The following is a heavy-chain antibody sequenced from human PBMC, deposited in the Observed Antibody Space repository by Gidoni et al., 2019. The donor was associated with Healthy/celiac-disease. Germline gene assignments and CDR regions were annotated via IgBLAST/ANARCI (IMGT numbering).Heavy chain of an antibody. Sequence: QVQLQQWGAGLLKPSETLSITCAVYGGSFSGYYWSWIRQPPGKGLEWIGEINHSGSTNYNPSLKSRVTISVDTSKNQFSLKLSSVTAADTAVYYCARGLLNLWLASWGQGTLVTVSS. CDR1: GGSFSGYY. V-gene: IGHV4-34*01. D-gene: IGHD6-19*01. CDR3: ARGLLNLWLAS. J-gene: IGHJ5*02. CDR2: INHSGST.